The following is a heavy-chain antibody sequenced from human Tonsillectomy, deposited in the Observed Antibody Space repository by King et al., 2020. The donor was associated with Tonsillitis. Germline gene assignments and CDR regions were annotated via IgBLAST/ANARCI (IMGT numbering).Heavy chain of an antibody. V-gene: IGHV1-2*02. D-gene: IGHD1-26*01. CDR3: AGGGRYYDWYLDF. Sequence: VQLVESGAEVKKPGASMKVSCKASGYTFSRLYMHWVRQAPGQGLEWMGWINPNSGDTKYSQKFQGRVSMTRDTSISTAYMELSSLRSDDTAVYFCAGGGRYYDWYLDFWGRGTLVTVSS. J-gene: IGHJ2*01. CDR2: INPNSGDT. CDR1: GYTFSRLY.